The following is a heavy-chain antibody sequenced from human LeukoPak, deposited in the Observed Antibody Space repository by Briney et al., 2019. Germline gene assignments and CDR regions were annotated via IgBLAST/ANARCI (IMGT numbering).Heavy chain of an antibody. V-gene: IGHV3-30-3*01. J-gene: IGHJ4*02. CDR3: AKEETYYYGSGSYYAEPRFDY. Sequence: GGSLRLSCAASGFTFSSYAMHWVRQAPGKGLEWVAVISYDGSNKYYADSVKGRFTISRDNSKNTLYLQMNSLRAEDTAVYYCAKEETYYYGSGSYYAEPRFDYWGQGTLVTVSS. CDR1: GFTFSSYA. D-gene: IGHD3-10*01. CDR2: ISYDGSNK.